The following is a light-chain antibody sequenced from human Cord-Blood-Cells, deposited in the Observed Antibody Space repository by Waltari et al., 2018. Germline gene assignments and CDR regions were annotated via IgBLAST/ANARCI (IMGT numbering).Light chain of an antibody. CDR1: SSDVGGYNY. J-gene: IGLJ3*02. V-gene: IGLV2-14*01. CDR3: SSYTSSSTLV. Sequence: QSALTQPASVSGSPGQSITISCTGTSSDVGGYNYVPWYQQHPGKAPKLMIYDVSNRTSGVSNRFSGSKSGNTASPTISGLQAEDEANYYCSSYTSSSTLVFGGGTKLTVL. CDR2: DVS.